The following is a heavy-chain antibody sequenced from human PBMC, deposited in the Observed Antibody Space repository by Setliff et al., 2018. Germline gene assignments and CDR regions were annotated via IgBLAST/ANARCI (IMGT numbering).Heavy chain of an antibody. J-gene: IGHJ6*02. CDR2: MNPNNGIA. Sequence: GASVKVSCKASGGTFSSYAISWVRQATGQGLEWMGGMNPNNGIANYAQKFQGRVTITADESTSTAYMELSSLRSEDTAVYYCARERPRGYSYGYDYYYYGMDVWGQGTTVTVSS. V-gene: IGHV1-69*10. CDR3: ARERPRGYSYGYDYYYYGMDV. CDR1: GGTFSSYA. D-gene: IGHD5-18*01.